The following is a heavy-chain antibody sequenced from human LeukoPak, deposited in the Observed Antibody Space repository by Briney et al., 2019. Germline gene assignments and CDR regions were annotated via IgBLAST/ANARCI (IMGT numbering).Heavy chain of an antibody. CDR3: ARDPPSAPSLSFDY. D-gene: IGHD5-24*01. CDR1: GYTFTEHY. J-gene: IGHJ4*02. Sequence: ASVKVSCKASGYTFTEHYMHWVRQAPGQGLEWMGEIHSNSGGTRYAQRFQGRVTMTRDTSISTVYMELSSLTSDDSAVYYCARDPPSAPSLSFDYWGQGSLVTVSS. CDR2: IHSNSGGT. V-gene: IGHV1-2*02.